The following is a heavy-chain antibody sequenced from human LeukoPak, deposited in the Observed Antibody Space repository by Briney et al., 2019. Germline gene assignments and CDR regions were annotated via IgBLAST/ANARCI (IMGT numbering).Heavy chain of an antibody. CDR2: INPNSGGT. D-gene: IGHD3-22*01. CDR1: GYTFTGYY. J-gene: IGHJ3*02. Sequence: ASVKVSCKASGYTFTGYYMHWVRQAPGQGLEWMGWINPNSGGTNYAQKFQGRVTMTRDTSISTAYMELSSLRSEDTAVYYCARDQGLWDYDSSGRDAFDIWGQGTMVTVSS. CDR3: ARDQGLWDYDSSGRDAFDI. V-gene: IGHV1-2*02.